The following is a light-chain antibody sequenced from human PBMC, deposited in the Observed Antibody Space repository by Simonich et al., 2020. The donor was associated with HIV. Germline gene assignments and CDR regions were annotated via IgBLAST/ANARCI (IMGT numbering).Light chain of an antibody. V-gene: IGKV3D-20*01. Sequence: EIVLTQSPGTLSLSPGERATLSCRASQCVSSSYLAWYQQKPGLAPRLLIYDASSRATGIPDRFSGSGSGTDFTLTISRLEPEDFAVYYCQQYGSSPPYTFGQGTKLEIK. J-gene: IGKJ2*01. CDR1: QCVSSSY. CDR2: DAS. CDR3: QQYGSSPPYT.